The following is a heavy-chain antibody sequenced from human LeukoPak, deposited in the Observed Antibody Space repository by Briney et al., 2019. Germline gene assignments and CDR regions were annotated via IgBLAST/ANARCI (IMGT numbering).Heavy chain of an antibody. CDR2: INPSGGST. J-gene: IGHJ6*03. V-gene: IGHV1-46*01. D-gene: IGHD6-13*01. CDR3: ARDMFVAAAPYYYMDV. CDR1: GGTFSSYA. Sequence: ASVKVSCKASGGTFSSYAISWVRQAPGQGLEWMGIINPSGGSTSYAQKFQGRVTMTRDMSTSTVYMELSSLRSEDTAVYYCARDMFVAAAPYYYMDVWGKGTTVTVSS.